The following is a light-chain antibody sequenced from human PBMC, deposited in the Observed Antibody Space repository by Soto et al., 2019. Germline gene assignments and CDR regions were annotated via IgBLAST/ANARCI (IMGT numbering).Light chain of an antibody. V-gene: IGKV3-15*01. CDR1: QSVSGH. J-gene: IGKJ4*01. CDR3: QQYHNWPLT. Sequence: EIELTQSPSTLSVSSGDRATLSCRASQSVSGHLDWYQQKPGQAPRLLIYDASTRDTGIPARFSGSGSGAEFTLTISSLQSEDFAAYYCQQYHNWPLTFGGGTKVDI. CDR2: DAS.